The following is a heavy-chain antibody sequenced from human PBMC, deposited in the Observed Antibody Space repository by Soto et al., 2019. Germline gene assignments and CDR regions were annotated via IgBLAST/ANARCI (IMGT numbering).Heavy chain of an antibody. Sequence: EVQLVESGGGLVQPGRYLRLSCAASGFTFDDYAMHWVRQAPGKGLEWVSGISWNSGSIGYADSVKGRFTISRDNAKNSLYLQMNSLRAEDTALYYCAKDAQIVYLEYYFDYWGQGTLVTVSS. V-gene: IGHV3-9*01. CDR1: GFTFDDYA. J-gene: IGHJ4*02. D-gene: IGHD2-8*01. CDR2: ISWNSGSI. CDR3: AKDAQIVYLEYYFDY.